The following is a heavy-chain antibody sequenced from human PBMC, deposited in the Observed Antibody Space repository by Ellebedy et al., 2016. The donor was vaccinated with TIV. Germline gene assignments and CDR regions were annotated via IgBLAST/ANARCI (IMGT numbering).Heavy chain of an antibody. D-gene: IGHD6-19*01. CDR2: IYTSGST. V-gene: IGHV4-4*07. CDR3: ARDGQWLVLGYCYYGMDV. Sequence: SETLSLTCTVSGGSISSYYWSWIRQPAGKGLEWIGRIYTSGSTNYNPSLKSRVTMSVDTSKNQFSLKLSSVTAADTAVYYCARDGQWLVLGYCYYGMDVWGQGTTVTVSS. J-gene: IGHJ6*02. CDR1: GGSISSYY.